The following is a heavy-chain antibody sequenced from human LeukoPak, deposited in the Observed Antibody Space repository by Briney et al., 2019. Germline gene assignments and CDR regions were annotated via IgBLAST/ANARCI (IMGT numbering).Heavy chain of an antibody. V-gene: IGHV4-59*08. CDR3: ARLDCYDVVGCYNH. CDR2: VSHDGTT. D-gene: IGHD3/OR15-3a*01. CDR1: GDSVTTYY. J-gene: IGHJ5*02. Sequence: SETLSLTCSVSGDSVTTYYWSWIRQAPGKGLEWIGYVSHDGTTNYTLSLRSRVIMSVDTANNTISLRLTSVTAADTAIYYCARLDCYDVVGCYNHWGRGTQVTVS.